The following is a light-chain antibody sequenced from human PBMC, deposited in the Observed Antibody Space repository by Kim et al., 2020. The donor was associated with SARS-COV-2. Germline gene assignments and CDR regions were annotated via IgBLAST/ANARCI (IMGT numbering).Light chain of an antibody. CDR3: NSFTNSGTWM. CDR1: TSDVGGYDY. Sequence: QSALTQPASVSGSPGQSFTISCTGTTSDVGGYDYVSWYQQHPGKAPKLLIYDVTKRPSGVSDRFSGSKSGNTASLTISGLQTEDEADYYCNSFTNSGTWMFGGGTQLTVL. J-gene: IGLJ3*02. CDR2: DVT. V-gene: IGLV2-14*03.